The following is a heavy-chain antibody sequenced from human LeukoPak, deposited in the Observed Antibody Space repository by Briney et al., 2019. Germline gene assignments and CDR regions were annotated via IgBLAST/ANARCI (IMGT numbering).Heavy chain of an antibody. J-gene: IGHJ4*02. V-gene: IGHV4-4*07. CDR2: IYSTGST. Sequence: SKTLSLTCTVSGGSISSYYWSWIRQPAGKGLEWTGRIYSTGSTNYNPSLKSRVTMSVDTSKNQFSLRLRSVTAADTAVYYCARQIASAGTAGFDFWGQGALVTVSS. D-gene: IGHD6-13*01. CDR3: ARQIASAGTAGFDF. CDR1: GGSISSYY.